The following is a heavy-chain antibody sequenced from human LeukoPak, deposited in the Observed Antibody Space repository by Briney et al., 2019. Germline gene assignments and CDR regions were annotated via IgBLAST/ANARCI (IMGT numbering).Heavy chain of an antibody. D-gene: IGHD1-7*01. Sequence: GGSLRLSCAASGFTFSTYVMSWVRQAPGKGLEWVAVISYDGSNKYYADSVKGRFTISRDNSKNTLYLQMNSLRAEDTAVYYCAKEGITGTTYWPFDYWGQGTLVTVSS. CDR2: ISYDGSNK. J-gene: IGHJ4*02. CDR3: AKEGITGTTYWPFDY. CDR1: GFTFSTYV. V-gene: IGHV3-30*18.